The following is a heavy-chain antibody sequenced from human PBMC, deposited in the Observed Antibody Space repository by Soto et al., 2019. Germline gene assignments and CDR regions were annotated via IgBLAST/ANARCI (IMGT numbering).Heavy chain of an antibody. Sequence: QVQLVQSGAEVKKPGASVKVSCKASGYTFTSYAMHWVRQAPGQRLEWMGWINAGNGNTKYSQKFQGRVTITRDTSASTDYMEMSSLRSEDTAVYSCARDYVPMAVTGLDWFDPWGQGTLVTVSS. CDR3: ARDYVPMAVTGLDWFDP. CDR2: INAGNGNT. J-gene: IGHJ5*02. D-gene: IGHD6-19*01. V-gene: IGHV1-3*01. CDR1: GYTFTSYA.